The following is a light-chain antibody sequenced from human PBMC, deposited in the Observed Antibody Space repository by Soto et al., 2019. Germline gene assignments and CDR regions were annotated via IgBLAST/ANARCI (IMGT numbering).Light chain of an antibody. V-gene: IGKV3-20*01. J-gene: IGKJ2*01. Sequence: EIVLTQSPGSLSLSPGERGTISCRASQSVGSRYLAWYQQKPAQPPRHLIYGAYTRATGIPDRFSGSGSGKDFTIPISRLEPEDFAVYYCQQYDSSPYTFGQGTKLEIK. CDR2: GAY. CDR1: QSVGSRY. CDR3: QQYDSSPYT.